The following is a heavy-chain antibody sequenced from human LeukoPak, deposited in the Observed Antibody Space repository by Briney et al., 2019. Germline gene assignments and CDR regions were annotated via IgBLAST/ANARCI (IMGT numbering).Heavy chain of an antibody. J-gene: IGHJ4*02. CDR2: IYYSGST. CDR1: GGSISSYY. V-gene: IGHV4-59*08. D-gene: IGHD5-24*01. CDR3: ARVVEMASNLAFDY. Sequence: SETLSLTCTVSGGSISSYYWSWIRQPPGKGLEGIGYIYYSGSTNYNPSLKSQVTISVDTSKNQFSLKLSSVTAADTAVYYCARVVEMASNLAFDYWGQGTLVTVSS.